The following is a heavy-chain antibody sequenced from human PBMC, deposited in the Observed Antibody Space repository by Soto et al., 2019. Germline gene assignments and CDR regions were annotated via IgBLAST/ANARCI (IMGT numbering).Heavy chain of an antibody. CDR3: ARLFPYDILTGPYFDY. D-gene: IGHD3-9*01. Sequence: SETLSLTCTVSGGSISSSSYYWGWIRQPPGKGLEWIGSIYYSGSTYYNPSLKSRVTNSVDTSKNQFSLKLSSVTAADTAVYYCARLFPYDILTGPYFDYWGQGTLVTVSS. CDR1: GGSISSSSYY. CDR2: IYYSGST. J-gene: IGHJ4*02. V-gene: IGHV4-39*01.